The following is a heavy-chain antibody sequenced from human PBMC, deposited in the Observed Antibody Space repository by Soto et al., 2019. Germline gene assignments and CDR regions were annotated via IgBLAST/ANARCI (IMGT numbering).Heavy chain of an antibody. CDR1: GFTFSSYG. V-gene: IGHV3-33*01. CDR2: IWYDGSNK. D-gene: IGHD6-6*01. Sequence: GGSLRLSCAASGFTFSSYGMHWVRQAPGKGLEWVAVIWYDGSNKYYADSVKGRFTISRDNSKKTLYLQMNSLRAEDTAVYYCARDMTTAARPYYYYYGMDVWGQGTTVTVSS. CDR3: ARDMTTAARPYYYYYGMDV. J-gene: IGHJ6*02.